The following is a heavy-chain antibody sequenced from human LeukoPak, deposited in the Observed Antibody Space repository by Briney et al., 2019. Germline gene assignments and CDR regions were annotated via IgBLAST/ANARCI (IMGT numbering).Heavy chain of an antibody. Sequence: GGSLRLSCAASGFTFSSYGMHWVRQAPGTGLEWVAVISYDGSNKYYADSVKGRFTISRDNSKNTLYLQMNSLRAEDTAVYYCAKDRIGSIWFGELSHWGQGTLVTVSS. V-gene: IGHV3-30*18. CDR3: AKDRIGSIWFGELSH. CDR2: ISYDGSNK. J-gene: IGHJ4*02. D-gene: IGHD3-10*01. CDR1: GFTFSSYG.